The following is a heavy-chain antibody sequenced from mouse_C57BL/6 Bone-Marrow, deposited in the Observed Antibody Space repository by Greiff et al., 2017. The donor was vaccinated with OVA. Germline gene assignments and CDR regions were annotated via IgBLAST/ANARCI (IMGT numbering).Heavy chain of an antibody. V-gene: IGHV1-54*01. J-gene: IGHJ1*03. D-gene: IGHD2-1*01. CDR1: GYAFTNYL. CDR2: INPGSGGT. Sequence: VQLQQSGAELVRPGTSVKVSCKASGYAFTNYLIEWVKQRPGQGLEWIGVINPGSGGTNYNEKFKGKATLTADKSSSTAYMQLSSLTSEDAAVYCCARHYYGNDFDVWGTGTTVTVSS. CDR3: ARHYYGNDFDV.